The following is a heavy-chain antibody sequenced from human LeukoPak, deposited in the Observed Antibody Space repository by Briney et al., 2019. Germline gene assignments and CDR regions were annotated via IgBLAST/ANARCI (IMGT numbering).Heavy chain of an antibody. D-gene: IGHD6-19*01. CDR2: ISSSGSTI. Sequence: GGSLSLSCAASGFTFSSYEMNWVRQAPGKGLEWVSYISSSGSTIYYADSVKGRFTISRDNAKNSLYLQMNSLRAEDTAVYYCARDYSGGFLDYWGQGTLVTVSS. V-gene: IGHV3-48*03. J-gene: IGHJ4*02. CDR1: GFTFSSYE. CDR3: ARDYSGGFLDY.